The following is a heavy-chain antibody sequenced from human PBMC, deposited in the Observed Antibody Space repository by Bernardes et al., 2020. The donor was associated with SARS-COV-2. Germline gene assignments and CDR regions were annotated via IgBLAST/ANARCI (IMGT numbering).Heavy chain of an antibody. J-gene: IGHJ6*02. CDR3: ASGSVAGPYYYYGMDV. D-gene: IGHD6-19*01. V-gene: IGHV3-7*01. CDR1: GFTFSSYC. Sequence: GGSLRLSCAASGFTFSSYCMSWVRQAPGKGLEWVANIKQDGSEKYYVDSVKGRFTISRDNAKNSLYLQMNSLRAEDTAVYYCASGSVAGPYYYYGMDVWGQGTTVTVSS. CDR2: IKQDGSEK.